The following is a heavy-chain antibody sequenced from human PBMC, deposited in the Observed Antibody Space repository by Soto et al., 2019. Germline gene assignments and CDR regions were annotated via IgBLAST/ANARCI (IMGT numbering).Heavy chain of an antibody. CDR2: TYYRSKWYN. V-gene: IGHV6-1*01. CDR3: ARQRSIAEELRYYSGMDV. J-gene: IGHJ6*02. D-gene: IGHD6-6*01. CDR1: GDSVSSNSAA. Sequence: SQTLSLTCAISGDSVSSNSAAWNWIRQSPSRGLEWLGRTYYRSKWYNDYAVSVKSRITINPDTSENQFSLQWSSLKASDTAMYYCARQRSIAEELRYYSGMDVWGQGTTVTVSS.